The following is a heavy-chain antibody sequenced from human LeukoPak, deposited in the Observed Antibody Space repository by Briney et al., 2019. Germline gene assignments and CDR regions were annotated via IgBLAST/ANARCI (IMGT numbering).Heavy chain of an antibody. CDR1: GGSVSSGSYY. J-gene: IGHJ6*02. Sequence: SETLSLTCTVSGGSVSSGSYYWSWIRQPPGKGLEWIGYIYYSGSTNYNPSLKSRVTISVDTSKNQFSLKLSSVTAADTAVYYCARGRYFDWLLLRYYGMDVWGQGTTVTVSS. CDR2: IYYSGST. D-gene: IGHD3-9*01. CDR3: ARGRYFDWLLLRYYGMDV. V-gene: IGHV4-61*01.